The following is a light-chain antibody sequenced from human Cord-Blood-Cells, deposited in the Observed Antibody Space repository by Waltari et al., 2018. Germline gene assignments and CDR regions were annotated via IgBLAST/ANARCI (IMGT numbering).Light chain of an antibody. CDR3: QQYNNWPPFT. J-gene: IGKJ3*01. CDR1: QSVSSN. Sequence: EIVMTQSPATLSVSPGERATLSCRASQSVSSNLAWYQQKPGQAPRLLIYGASTRATGSPARFSGSGSGTEFTLTISSLQSEACAVYDCQQYNNWPPFTFGPGTKVDIK. V-gene: IGKV3-15*01. CDR2: GAS.